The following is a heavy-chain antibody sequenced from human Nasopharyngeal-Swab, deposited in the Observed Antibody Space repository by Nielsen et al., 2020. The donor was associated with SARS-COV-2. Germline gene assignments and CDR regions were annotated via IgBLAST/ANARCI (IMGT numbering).Heavy chain of an antibody. V-gene: IGHV1-69*01. CDR3: ASRGGRWLQPVGYGMDV. CDR2: ITPIFGTS. CDR1: GGTFSSYA. Sequence: SVKVSCRASGGTFSSYAISGVRQATGQGLEGMGGITPIFGTSNYAQKFQGRVTITAVESTSTAYMELSSLRSEDAAVYYCASRGGRWLQPVGYGMDVWGQGTTVTVSS. J-gene: IGHJ6*02. D-gene: IGHD5-24*01.